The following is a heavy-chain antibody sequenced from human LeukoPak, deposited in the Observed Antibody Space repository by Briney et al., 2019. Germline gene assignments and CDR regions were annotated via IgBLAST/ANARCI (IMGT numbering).Heavy chain of an antibody. D-gene: IGHD1-26*01. CDR3: AKPGELRSFDY. Sequence: GGSLRLSCAASGFTFSTYEMNWVRQAPGKGLEWVSAISGSGGSTYYADSVKGRFTISRDNSKNTLYLQMNSLRAEDTAVYYCAKPGELRSFDYWGQGTLVTVSS. J-gene: IGHJ4*02. CDR2: ISGSGGST. CDR1: GFTFSTYE. V-gene: IGHV3-23*01.